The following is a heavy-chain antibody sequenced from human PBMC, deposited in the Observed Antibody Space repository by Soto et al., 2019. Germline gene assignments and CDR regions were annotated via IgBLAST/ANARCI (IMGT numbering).Heavy chain of an antibody. CDR2: IGESGTPT. V-gene: IGHV3-23*01. D-gene: IGHD2-2*01. J-gene: IGHJ6*02. Sequence: LRLSCAASGFTCSSYSMKWVLQAPGKGLEWVSLIGESGTPTYYADSVKGRFTISRDNSGNTLFLEMYSLRAEDTAVYYCARYIPGVRYYGMDVWGQGTTVTVSS. CDR3: ARYIPGVRYYGMDV. CDR1: GFTCSSYS.